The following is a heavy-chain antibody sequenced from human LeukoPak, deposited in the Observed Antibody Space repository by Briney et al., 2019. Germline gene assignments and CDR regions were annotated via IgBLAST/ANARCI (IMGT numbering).Heavy chain of an antibody. CDR1: GASISDSNYY. J-gene: IGHJ4*02. Sequence: SETLSLTCTVSGASISDSNYYWGWVRQPPGKGLEWIGSICYSGNTYYNPSLKSRVTISIDTSKKEFSLKVTSVTAADTAVFYCVRHALRVAAVWGQGTLVTVSS. CDR2: ICYSGNT. CDR3: VRHALRVAAV. D-gene: IGHD2-15*01. V-gene: IGHV4-39*01.